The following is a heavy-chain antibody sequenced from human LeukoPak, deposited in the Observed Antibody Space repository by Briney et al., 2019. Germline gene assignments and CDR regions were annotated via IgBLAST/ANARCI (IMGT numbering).Heavy chain of an antibody. D-gene: IGHD2-2*01. CDR2: IYYSGST. CDR3: ARTGEYQLLTGAFDI. Sequence: SQTLSLTCTVSGGSISSGDYYWSWIRQPPGKGLERIGYIYYSGSTYYNPSLKSRVTISVDTSKNQFSLKLSSVTAADTAVYYCARTGEYQLLTGAFDIWGQGTMVTVSS. V-gene: IGHV4-30-4*08. J-gene: IGHJ3*02. CDR1: GGSISSGDYY.